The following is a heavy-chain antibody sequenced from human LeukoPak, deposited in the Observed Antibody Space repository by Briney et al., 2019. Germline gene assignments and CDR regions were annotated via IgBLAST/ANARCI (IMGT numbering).Heavy chain of an antibody. J-gene: IGHJ6*02. CDR2: VYPGDSDS. CDR3: ATGIKVAGTGMDV. V-gene: IGHV5-51*01. D-gene: IGHD6-19*01. CDR1: GYSFTTYW. Sequence: RSGESLKISCKGSGYSFTTYWIGWGRQLPGKGLEWMGTVYPGDSDSRYSQSFQGPVIISADKSINTAYPQWKSLKASDTATYYCATGIKVAGTGMDVWGQGTTVTVSS.